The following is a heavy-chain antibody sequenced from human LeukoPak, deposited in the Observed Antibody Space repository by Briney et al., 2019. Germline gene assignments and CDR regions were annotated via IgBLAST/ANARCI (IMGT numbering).Heavy chain of an antibody. CDR3: AREASSSWYVGWFDP. D-gene: IGHD6-13*01. V-gene: IGHV4-4*07. J-gene: IGHJ5*02. CDR1: GGSISSYY. Sequence: PSETLSLTCTVSGGSISSYYWSWIRQPAGKGLEWIGRIYTSGSTNYTPSLKSRVTMSVDTSKNQFSLKLSSVTAADTAVYYCAREASSSWYVGWFDPWGQGTLVTVSS. CDR2: IYTSGST.